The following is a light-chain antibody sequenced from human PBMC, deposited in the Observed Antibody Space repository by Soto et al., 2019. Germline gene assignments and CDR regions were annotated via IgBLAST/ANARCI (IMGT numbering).Light chain of an antibody. Sequence: EVVLTQSPATLSLSPGERATLSCRASQSVGNNLAWYQQKPGQAPRLLIHAASNRATGIPARFSGSGSGTDFTLTISSLEPEDFAVYYCQQRSNWPPVTFGGGTKVEIK. V-gene: IGKV3-11*01. J-gene: IGKJ4*01. CDR1: QSVGNN. CDR2: AAS. CDR3: QQRSNWPPVT.